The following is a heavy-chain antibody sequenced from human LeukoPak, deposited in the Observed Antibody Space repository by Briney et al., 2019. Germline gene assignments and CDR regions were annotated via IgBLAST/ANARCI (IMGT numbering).Heavy chain of an antibody. Sequence: GGSLRLSCAASGFTFSSYSMNWVRQAPGKGLEWISYIGISSGNTKYADSVKGRFTISGDKAKNSVYLQMNSLRVEDTAVYYCARDTKYAFDNWGQGTLVTVSS. CDR3: ARDTKYAFDN. V-gene: IGHV3-48*01. CDR2: IGISSGNT. CDR1: GFTFSSYS. D-gene: IGHD2-2*01. J-gene: IGHJ4*02.